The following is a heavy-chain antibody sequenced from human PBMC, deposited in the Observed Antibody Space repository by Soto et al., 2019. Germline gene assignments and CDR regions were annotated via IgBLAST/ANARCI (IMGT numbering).Heavy chain of an antibody. D-gene: IGHD5-12*01. CDR1: GGTFSSYD. CDR2: IVPIVGTT. V-gene: IGHV1-69*12. CDR3: VRVVAIPGYPDH. J-gene: IGHJ4*02. Sequence: QVQLVQSGAEVRQPASSVKVSCKTSGGTFSSYDISWVRQAPGQGLEWMGGIVPIVGTTTYAQKFQGRVTITADEATSTAYMQLSRLRSDDTAVYYCVRVVAIPGYPDHWGQGTLVTVSS.